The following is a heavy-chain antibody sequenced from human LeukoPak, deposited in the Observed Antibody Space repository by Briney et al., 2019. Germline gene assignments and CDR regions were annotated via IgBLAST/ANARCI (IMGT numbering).Heavy chain of an antibody. CDR1: GGTFSNYA. CDR3: ARDYAFDI. J-gene: IGHJ3*02. V-gene: IGHV1-69*04. CDR2: IIPILGLA. Sequence: SVKVSCKASGGTFSNYAISWVRQAPGQGLEWMGRIIPILGLANYAQKFQGRVTITADRSTSRAYMELSSLRSEDTAVYYCARDYAFDIWGQGTMVTVSS.